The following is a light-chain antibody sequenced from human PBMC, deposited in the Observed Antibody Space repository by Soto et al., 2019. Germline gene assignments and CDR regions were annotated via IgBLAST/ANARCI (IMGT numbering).Light chain of an antibody. CDR3: SSYTSSSIDYV. CDR1: SSDVGGYNY. V-gene: IGLV2-14*01. Sequence: QSALTQPASVSGSPGQSITISCTGTSSDVGGYNYVSWYQQHPGKAPKLMIYEVSNRPSGVSNRFSGSKSGNTASLTISGRQAEDEADYYCSSYTSSSIDYVCGTGTKLTVL. J-gene: IGLJ1*01. CDR2: EVS.